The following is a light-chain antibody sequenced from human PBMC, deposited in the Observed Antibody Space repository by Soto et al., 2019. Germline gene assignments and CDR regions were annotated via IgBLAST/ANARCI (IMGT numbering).Light chain of an antibody. CDR1: SRDVGAYKY. CDR3: SPFTGTTTLDV. Sequence: QSALTQPASVSGSPGQSITLSCTGTSRDVGAYKYVSWYQQHPGKVPTLIIYGVYNRPSRVSNPCSGSKSGNTAFLTISGLQHEYEADYYCSPFTGTTTLDVFGTGTEVTVL. V-gene: IGLV2-14*03. J-gene: IGLJ1*01. CDR2: GVY.